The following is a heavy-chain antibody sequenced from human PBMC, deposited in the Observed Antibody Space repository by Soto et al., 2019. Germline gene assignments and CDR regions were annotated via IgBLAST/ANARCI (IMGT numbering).Heavy chain of an antibody. V-gene: IGHV1-69*01. Sequence: QVQLVQSGAEVKKPGSSVKVSCKASGGTFSSYAISWVRQAPGQGLEWMGGIIPIFGTANYAQKFQGRVTMTADDSTSKADMELSSLRSEDTAVYYCARDPPGAMVTRRGAFDIWGQGTMVTVSS. CDR1: GGTFSSYA. CDR3: ARDPPGAMVTRRGAFDI. J-gene: IGHJ3*02. D-gene: IGHD5-18*01. CDR2: IIPIFGTA.